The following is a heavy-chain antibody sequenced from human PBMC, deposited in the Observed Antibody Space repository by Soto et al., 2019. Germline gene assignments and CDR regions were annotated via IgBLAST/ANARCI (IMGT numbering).Heavy chain of an antibody. CDR2: IYWDDDK. D-gene: IGHD1-20*01. CDR1: GFSLSTSGVG. J-gene: IGHJ5*02. CDR3: AHRSITGIVSGWFDP. Sequence: QITLKESGPTLVKPTQTLTLTCTFSGFSLSTSGVGVGWIRQPPGKALEWLALIYWDDDKRYSPSLKSRLTITKDTSKNQVVLTMTNMDPVDTATYYCAHRSITGIVSGWFDPWGQGTLVTVSS. V-gene: IGHV2-5*02.